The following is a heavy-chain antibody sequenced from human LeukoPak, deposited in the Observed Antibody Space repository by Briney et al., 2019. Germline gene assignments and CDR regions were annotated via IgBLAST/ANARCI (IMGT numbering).Heavy chain of an antibody. CDR3: SREVDYGGNSPRVHFDY. J-gene: IGHJ4*02. V-gene: IGHV3-20*01. D-gene: IGHD4-23*01. CDR1: GVAFYDDG. CDR2: IFWIVGST. Sequence: GCLRLSCAASGVAFYDDGMGCVRERPGEGLWWGSGIFWIVGSTGYADSVRGGFTIPRDNTKNPVSLQMNTLRGEDTALYHCSREVDYGGNSPRVHFDYWGQGTLVTVSS.